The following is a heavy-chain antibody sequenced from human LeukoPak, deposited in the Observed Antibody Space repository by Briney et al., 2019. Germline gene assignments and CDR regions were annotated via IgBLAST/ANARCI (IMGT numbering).Heavy chain of an antibody. CDR3: ARDSPGLLRFLEWPRAFDI. CDR1: ALTVSSNY. J-gene: IGHJ3*02. D-gene: IGHD3-3*01. CDR2: IYSGGST. V-gene: IGHV3-66*02. Sequence: GGSLTLSCAASALTVSSNYMSWLRQAPGQGLEGVSVIYSGGSTYYPDFVKGRFTISRDNCKNTLYLQMNSLRAEDTAVYYCARDSPGLLRFLEWPRAFDIWGQGTMVTVSS.